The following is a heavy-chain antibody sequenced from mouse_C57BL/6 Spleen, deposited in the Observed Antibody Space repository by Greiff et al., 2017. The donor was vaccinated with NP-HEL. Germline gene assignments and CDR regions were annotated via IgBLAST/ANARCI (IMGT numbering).Heavy chain of an antibody. Sequence: VKLQESGAELVRPGASVTLSCKASGYTFTDYEMHWVKQTPVHGLEWIGAIDPETGGTAYNQKFKGKAILTADKSSSTAYMELRSLTSEDSAVYYCTRAIYYGNYGFAYWGQGTLVTVSA. D-gene: IGHD2-1*01. J-gene: IGHJ3*01. CDR3: TRAIYYGNYGFAY. V-gene: IGHV1-15*01. CDR1: GYTFTDYE. CDR2: IDPETGGT.